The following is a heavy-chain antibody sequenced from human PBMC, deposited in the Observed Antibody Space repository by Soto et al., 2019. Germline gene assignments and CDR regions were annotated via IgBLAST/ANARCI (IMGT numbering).Heavy chain of an antibody. V-gene: IGHV3-48*01. J-gene: IGHJ4*02. D-gene: IGHD4-17*01. Sequence: GGSLRLSCAASGFTFSSYSMNWVRQAPGKGLEWVSYISSSSSTIYYADSVKGRFTISRDNAKNSLYLQMNSLRAEDTAVYYCARDPPFTVTTRGYFDYWGQGTLVTVSS. CDR3: ARDPPFTVTTRGYFDY. CDR2: ISSSSSTI. CDR1: GFTFSSYS.